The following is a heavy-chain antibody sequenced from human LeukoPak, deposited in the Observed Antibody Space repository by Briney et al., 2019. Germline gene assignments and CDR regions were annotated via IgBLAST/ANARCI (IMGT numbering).Heavy chain of an antibody. CDR2: IHYSGST. Sequence: SETLSLTCTVSDGSISSYYRSWIRQPPGKGLEWIGYIHYSGSTNYNPSLKSRVTISGDTSKNQFSLKLTSVTAADTAVYYCARGFGGYAYYNYFDPWGQGTLVTVSS. CDR3: ARGFGGYAYYNYFDP. V-gene: IGHV4-59*01. J-gene: IGHJ5*02. D-gene: IGHD5-24*01. CDR1: DGSISSYY.